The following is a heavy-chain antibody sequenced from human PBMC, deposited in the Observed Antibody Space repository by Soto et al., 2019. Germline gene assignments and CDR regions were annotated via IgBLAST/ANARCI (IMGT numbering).Heavy chain of an antibody. Sequence: ASVKVSCKASGYTFTSYYMHWVRQAPGQGLEWMGIINPSGGSTSYAQKFQGRVTMTRDTSTSTVYMELSSLRSEDTAVYYCARGPLLVLRFLEWFKDGFLFDPWGQGTLVTVSS. CDR1: GYTFTSYY. J-gene: IGHJ5*02. CDR3: ARGPLLVLRFLEWFKDGFLFDP. D-gene: IGHD3-3*01. CDR2: INPSGGST. V-gene: IGHV1-46*01.